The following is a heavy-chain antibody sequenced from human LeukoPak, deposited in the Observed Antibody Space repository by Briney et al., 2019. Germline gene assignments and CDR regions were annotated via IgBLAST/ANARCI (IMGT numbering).Heavy chain of an antibody. Sequence: PGGSLRLSCAASGFTFSSYSMNWVRQAPGKGLEWVSSISSSSSYIYYADSVKGRFTISRDNAKNSLYLQMNSLRAEDTAVYYCARVVVPAAPPFYYYYMDVWGKGTTVTVSS. CDR2: ISSSSSYI. J-gene: IGHJ6*03. CDR3: ARVVVPAAPPFYYYYMDV. CDR1: GFTFSSYS. V-gene: IGHV3-21*01. D-gene: IGHD2-2*01.